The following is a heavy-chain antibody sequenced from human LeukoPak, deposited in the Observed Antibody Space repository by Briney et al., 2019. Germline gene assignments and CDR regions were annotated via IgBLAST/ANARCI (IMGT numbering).Heavy chain of an antibody. Sequence: SVKVSCKASGGTFSSYAISWVRQAPGQGLEWIGGIIPIFGTANYAQKFQGRVTITTDESTSTAYMELSSLRSEDTAVYYCARVSPYYYGSGFRYYFDYWGQGTLVTVSS. J-gene: IGHJ4*02. CDR1: GGTFSSYA. D-gene: IGHD3-10*01. V-gene: IGHV1-69*05. CDR3: ARVSPYYYGSGFRYYFDY. CDR2: IIPIFGTA.